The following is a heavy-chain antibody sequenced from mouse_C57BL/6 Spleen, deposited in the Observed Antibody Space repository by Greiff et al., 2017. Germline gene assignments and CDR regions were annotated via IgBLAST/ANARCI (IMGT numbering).Heavy chain of an antibody. V-gene: IGHV5-6*01. CDR2: ISSGGSYT. CDR1: GFTFSSYG. Sequence: EVQLQQSGGDLVKPGGSLKLSCAASGFTFSSYGMSWVRQTPDKRLEWVATISSGGSYTYYPDSVKGRFTISRDNAKNTLYLQMSSLKSEDTAMYYCARPYSNYFDYWGQGTTLTVSS. CDR3: ARPYSNYFDY. D-gene: IGHD2-5*01. J-gene: IGHJ2*01.